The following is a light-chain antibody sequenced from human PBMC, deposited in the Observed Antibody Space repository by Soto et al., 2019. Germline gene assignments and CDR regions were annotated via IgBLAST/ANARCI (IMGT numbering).Light chain of an antibody. CDR1: RSLGTYS. V-gene: IGKV3-20*01. CDR3: QHYGDSRFI. J-gene: IGKJ3*01. CDR2: GTS. Sequence: EIVLTQSPGTLSLSPGERATLLCRASRSLGTYSLTWYQQKPGQAPRVLISGTSSRATGIPDRFSGSGSGKDFTLTISRVETEDFAVYYCQHYGDSRFIFGPGTKVEFK.